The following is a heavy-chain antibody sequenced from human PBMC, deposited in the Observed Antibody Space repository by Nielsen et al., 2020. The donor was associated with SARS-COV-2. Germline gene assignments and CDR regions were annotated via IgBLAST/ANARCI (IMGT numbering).Heavy chain of an antibody. Sequence: SAKVSCKASGGTFSSYAISWVRQAPGQGLEWMGGIIPIFGTASYAQKFQGRVTITADESTSTAYMELSSLRSEDTAVYYCARGAVAGTYYYYYYMDVWDKGTTVTVSS. J-gene: IGHJ6*03. CDR3: ARGAVAGTYYYYYYMDV. D-gene: IGHD6-19*01. CDR1: GGTFSSYA. CDR2: IIPIFGTA. V-gene: IGHV1-69*13.